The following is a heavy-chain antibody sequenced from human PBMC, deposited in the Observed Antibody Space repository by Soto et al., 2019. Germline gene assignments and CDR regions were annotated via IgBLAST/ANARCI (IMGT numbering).Heavy chain of an antibody. J-gene: IGHJ6*03. CDR1: GYTFTSYG. CDR2: ISAYNGNT. V-gene: IGHV1-18*01. Sequence: ASVKVSCKASGYTFTSYGISWVRQAPGQGLEWMGWISAYNGNTNYAQKLQGRDTMTTDTSTSIAYMELRSLRSDDTAVYYCARTPDYDFWSGYPRDYYYMDVWGKGTTVTVSS. CDR3: ARTPDYDFWSGYPRDYYYMDV. D-gene: IGHD3-3*01.